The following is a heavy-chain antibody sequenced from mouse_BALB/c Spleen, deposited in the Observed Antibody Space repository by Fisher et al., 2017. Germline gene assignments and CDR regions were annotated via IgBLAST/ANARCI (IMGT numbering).Heavy chain of an antibody. J-gene: IGHJ1*01. CDR3: ARRLYWDWYFDV. V-gene: IGHV5-17*02. D-gene: IGHD2-1*01. Sequence: RFTISRDNPKNTLFLQMTSLRSEDTAMYYCARRLYWDWYFDVWGAGTTVTVSS.